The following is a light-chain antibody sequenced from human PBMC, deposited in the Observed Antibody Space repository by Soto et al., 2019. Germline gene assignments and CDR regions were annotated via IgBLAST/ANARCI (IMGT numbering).Light chain of an antibody. Sequence: DIQMTQSPSSLSASVGDRVTITCRASQSISTYLNWYQQHPGKAPKLLIYTASNLQSGVPSRFSGSGSGTDFTITISSLQPEDFATYYCQQSYGIPPVTFGGGTKVEIK. V-gene: IGKV1-39*01. CDR1: QSISTY. CDR3: QQSYGIPPVT. CDR2: TAS. J-gene: IGKJ4*01.